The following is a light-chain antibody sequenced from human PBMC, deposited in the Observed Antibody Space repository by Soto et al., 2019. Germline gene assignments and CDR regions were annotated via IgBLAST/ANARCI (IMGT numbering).Light chain of an antibody. CDR2: DVS. CDR3: SSYTSSSTV. V-gene: IGLV2-14*01. J-gene: IGLJ1*01. Sequence: QSALTQPASVSGSPGQSITISCTGTSRDVGGYNYVSWYQQHPGKAPKLMIYDVSNRPSGVSTGFSGSKSGNTASLTISGLQAEDEADYYCSSYTSSSTVFGTGTKVTVL. CDR1: SRDVGGYNY.